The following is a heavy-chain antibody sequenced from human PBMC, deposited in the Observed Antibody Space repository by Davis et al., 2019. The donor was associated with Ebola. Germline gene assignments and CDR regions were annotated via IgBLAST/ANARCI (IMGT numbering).Heavy chain of an antibody. CDR1: GFTFSSYG. J-gene: IGHJ4*02. V-gene: IGHV3-30*18. D-gene: IGHD3-10*01. Sequence: PGGSLRLSCAASGFTFSSYGMHWVRQAPGKGLEWVAVISYDGSNKYYADSVKGRFTISRDNSKNTLYLQMNSLRAEDTAVYYCAKESLWFGELAGLYYFDYWGQGTLVTVSS. CDR3: AKESLWFGELAGLYYFDY. CDR2: ISYDGSNK.